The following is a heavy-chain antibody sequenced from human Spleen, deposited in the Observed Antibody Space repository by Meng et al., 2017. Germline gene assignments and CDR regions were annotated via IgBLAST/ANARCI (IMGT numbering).Heavy chain of an antibody. Sequence: QVQLQESGPGLVKPSQTLSLTCTVSGDSISSGTYYWGWIRQHPGKALELIGYFYYSGSPYYNPSFTSLATISVDSSKNQFSLKLSSVTAADTAAYYCVRNEGYSFGAWGQGTLVTVSS. V-gene: IGHV4-31*01. CDR1: GDSISSGTYY. CDR2: FYYSGSP. D-gene: IGHD2-21*01. CDR3: VRNEGYSFGA. J-gene: IGHJ5*02.